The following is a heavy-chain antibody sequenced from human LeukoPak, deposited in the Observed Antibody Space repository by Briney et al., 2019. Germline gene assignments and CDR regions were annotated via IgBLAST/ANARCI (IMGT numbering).Heavy chain of an antibody. J-gene: IGHJ4*02. CDR3: AKRLSHSFDS. CDR1: GFTFSSYA. V-gene: IGHV3-23*01. D-gene: IGHD6-19*01. CDR2: IIGSGVNT. Sequence: GGSLRLSCAASGFTFSSYAMNWVRQAPGKGLEWVSAIIGSGVNTYYADSVKGRFTISRDNSKNTLYLQMNGLRAEDTAVYYCAKRLSHSFDSWGQGTLVTVSS.